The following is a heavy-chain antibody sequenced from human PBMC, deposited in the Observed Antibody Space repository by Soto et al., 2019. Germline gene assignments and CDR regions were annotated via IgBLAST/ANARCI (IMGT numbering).Heavy chain of an antibody. D-gene: IGHD4-17*01. CDR2: IYYSGST. CDR3: ANYPTTVTSDY. J-gene: IGHJ4*02. CDR1: GGSVTTGSDS. Sequence: XXTLSLTCTVSGGSVTTGSDSWSCLRQPPGKGLEWIGYIYYSGSTNYNPSLKSRVTISVDTSKNQFSLKLRSVTAADTAVYYCANYPTTVTSDYWGQGTLVTVPQ. V-gene: IGHV4-61*01.